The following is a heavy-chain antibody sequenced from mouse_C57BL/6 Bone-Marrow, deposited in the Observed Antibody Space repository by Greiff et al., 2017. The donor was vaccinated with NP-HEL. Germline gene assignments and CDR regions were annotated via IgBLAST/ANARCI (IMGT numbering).Heavy chain of an antibody. V-gene: IGHV1-81*01. J-gene: IGHJ2*01. D-gene: IGHD4-1*01. CDR1: GYTFTSYG. CDR3: ARSSNWCFDY. CDR2: IYPRSGNT. Sequence: VMLVESGAELARPGASVKLSCKASGYTFTSYGISWVKQRTGQGLEWIGEIYPRSGNTYYNEKFKGKATLTADKSSSTAYMELRSLTSEDSAVYFCARSSNWCFDYWGQGTTLTVSS.